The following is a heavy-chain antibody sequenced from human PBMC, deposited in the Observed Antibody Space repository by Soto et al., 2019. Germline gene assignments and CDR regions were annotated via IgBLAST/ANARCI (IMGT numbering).Heavy chain of an antibody. V-gene: IGHV4-59*08. D-gene: IGHD2-2*01. Sequence: QVQLQESGPGLVRPSETLSLTCTVSGGSISSDSWTWIRQPPGKAMEWIGYIYDYGSSYYSPSLESRVAFSVDTSKNQCSLRLTSVTAADTAMYYCARVRTSLDLYYYYMDVWGRGTTVTVSS. J-gene: IGHJ6*03. CDR1: GGSISSDS. CDR2: IYDYGSS. CDR3: ARVRTSLDLYYYYMDV.